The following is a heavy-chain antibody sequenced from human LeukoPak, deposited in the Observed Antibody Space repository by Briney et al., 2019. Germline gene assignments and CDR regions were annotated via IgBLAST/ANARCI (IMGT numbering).Heavy chain of an antibody. J-gene: IGHJ4*02. D-gene: IGHD6-19*01. CDR3: ASWYSSGWTYYFDY. V-gene: IGHV4-39*01. CDR1: GGSISTSSNY. Sequence: PSETLSLTCTVSGGSISTSSNYWGWIRQPPGKGLEWIGSIYYSGSTYYSPSLKSRVTISVDTSRNQFSLKLSSVTAADAAVYYCASWYSSGWTYYFDYWGQGTPVTVSS. CDR2: IYYSGST.